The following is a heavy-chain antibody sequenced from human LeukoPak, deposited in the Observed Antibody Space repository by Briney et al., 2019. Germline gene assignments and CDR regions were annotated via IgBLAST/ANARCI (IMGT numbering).Heavy chain of an antibody. CDR2: INHSGST. CDR3: ASCTRGSGSYYSARCYMDV. CDR1: GGSFSGYY. V-gene: IGHV4-34*01. D-gene: IGHD3-10*01. Sequence: SETLSLTCAVDGGSFSGYYWSWIRQPPGKGLDWIGAINHSGSTNYNPSLKSRVTISVDTSKNQFSLKLSSVTAADTAVYYCASCTRGSGSYYSARCYMDVWGKGTTVTISS. J-gene: IGHJ6*03.